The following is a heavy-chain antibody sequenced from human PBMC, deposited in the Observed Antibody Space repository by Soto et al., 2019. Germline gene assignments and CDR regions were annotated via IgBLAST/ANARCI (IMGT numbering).Heavy chain of an antibody. CDR3: ASNTAMVITIFDY. D-gene: IGHD5-18*01. V-gene: IGHV1-69*13. CDR1: GGTFSSYA. Sequence: ASVKVSCKASGGTFSSYAISWVRQAPGQGLEWMGGIIPIFGTANYAQKFQGRVTITADESTSTAYMELSSLRSEDTAVYYCASNTAMVITIFDYWGQGTLVTVSS. J-gene: IGHJ4*02. CDR2: IIPIFGTA.